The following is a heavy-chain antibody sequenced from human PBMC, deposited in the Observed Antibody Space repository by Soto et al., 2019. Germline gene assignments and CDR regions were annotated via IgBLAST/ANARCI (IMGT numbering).Heavy chain of an antibody. CDR3: ARDKITGLFAY. D-gene: IGHD2-8*02. CDR2: IYYSGST. CDR1: GGSISSSSYY. J-gene: IGHJ4*02. Sequence: PSETLSLTCTVSGGSISSSSYYWGWIRQPPGEGLEWIGNIYYSGSTYYNPSLKSRVTISVDTSKNQFSLKLSSVTAADTAVYYCARDKITGLFAYWGQGTLGTVSS. V-gene: IGHV4-39*02.